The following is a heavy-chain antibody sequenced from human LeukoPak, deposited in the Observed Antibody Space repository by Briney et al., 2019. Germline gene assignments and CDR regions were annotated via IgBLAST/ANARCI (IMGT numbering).Heavy chain of an antibody. J-gene: IGHJ5*02. D-gene: IGHD6-6*01. CDR3: ERNEYSSSSWLFDP. CDR2: INHSGST. CDR1: GGSFSGYY. Sequence: SETLSLTCAVYGGSFSGYYWSWIRQPPGKGLEWIGEINHSGSTNYNPSLKSRVTISVDTSKNQFSLKLSSVTAADTAVYYCERNEYSSSSWLFDPWGQGTLVTVSS. V-gene: IGHV4-34*01.